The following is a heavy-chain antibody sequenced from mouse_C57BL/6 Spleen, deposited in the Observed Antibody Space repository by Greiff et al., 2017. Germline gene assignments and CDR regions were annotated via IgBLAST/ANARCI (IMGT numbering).Heavy chain of an antibody. V-gene: IGHV1-76*01. CDR2: IYPGSGNT. Sequence: VQLQQSGAELVRPGASVKLSCKASGYTFTDYYINWVKQRPGQGLEWIARIYPGSGNTYYNEKFKGKATLTAEKSSSTAYMQLSSLTSADSAVYFCARIGWVGYWGQGTTLTVSS. J-gene: IGHJ2*01. D-gene: IGHD3-3*01. CDR3: ARIGWVGY. CDR1: GYTFTDYY.